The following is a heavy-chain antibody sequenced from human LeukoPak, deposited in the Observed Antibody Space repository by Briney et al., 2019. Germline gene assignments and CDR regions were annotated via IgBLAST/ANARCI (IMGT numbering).Heavy chain of an antibody. Sequence: GESLKISCKGIGFTFTNYWIGWVRQMPGKGLEWMTIIFPGDSETRYSPSFQGHVTTSVDKSISSAYLQWSSLEASDTAMYYCARQYPSSVSHSRAFDIWGQGTMVTVSS. CDR1: GFTFTNYW. V-gene: IGHV5-51*01. CDR2: IFPGDSET. D-gene: IGHD2-15*01. CDR3: ARQYPSSVSHSRAFDI. J-gene: IGHJ3*02.